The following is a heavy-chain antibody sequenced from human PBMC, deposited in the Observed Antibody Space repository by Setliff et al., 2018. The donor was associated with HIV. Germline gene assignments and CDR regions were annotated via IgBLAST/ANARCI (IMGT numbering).Heavy chain of an antibody. CDR3: AREWNYGVVPKGDDAFDI. CDR2: IKQDGSEK. CDR1: GFIFSRYW. J-gene: IGHJ3*02. Sequence: GSLRLSCAASGFIFSRYWMSWVRQAPGKGLEWVASIKQDGSEKYYVDSVKGRFTISRDDAKNSLYLQMNSLRAEDTAVYYCAREWNYGVVPKGDDAFDIWGRGTMVTV. D-gene: IGHD3-3*01. V-gene: IGHV3-7*01.